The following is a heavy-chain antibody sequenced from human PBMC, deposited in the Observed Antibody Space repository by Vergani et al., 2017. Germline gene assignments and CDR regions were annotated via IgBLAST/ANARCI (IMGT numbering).Heavy chain of an antibody. CDR1: GGSISRGSYY. CDR2: IYTSGST. D-gene: IGHD1-26*01. J-gene: IGHJ6*02. CDR3: SRDCRQGLGARGSYYYGMDV. Sequence: QVQLQESGPGLVKPSQTLSLTCTVSGGSISRGSYYWSWIRQPAGKGLEWIGRIYTSGSTNYNPSLKSRVTISVDTSKYQFSLKLSSVTAADTAVYYCSRDCRQGLGARGSYYYGMDVWGQGTTVTVSS. V-gene: IGHV4-61*02.